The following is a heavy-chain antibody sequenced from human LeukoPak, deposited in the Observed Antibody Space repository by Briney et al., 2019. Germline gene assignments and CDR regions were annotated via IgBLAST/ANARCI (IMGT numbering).Heavy chain of an antibody. CDR2: ISSSSSYI. V-gene: IGHV3-21*01. Sequence: GSLRLSCAASGFTFSSYSMNWVRQAPGKGLEWVSSISSSSSYIYYADSVKGRFTISRDNAKNSLYLQMNSLRAEDTAVYYCARDRGYYDSSGYYPLGYGMDVWGQGTTVTVSS. CDR3: ARDRGYYDSSGYYPLGYGMDV. CDR1: GFTFSSYS. J-gene: IGHJ6*02. D-gene: IGHD3-22*01.